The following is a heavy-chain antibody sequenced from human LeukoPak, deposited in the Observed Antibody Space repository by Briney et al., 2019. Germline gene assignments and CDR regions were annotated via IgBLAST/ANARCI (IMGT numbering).Heavy chain of an antibody. CDR2: ISSSSSTI. J-gene: IGHJ3*02. V-gene: IGHV3-48*04. CDR3: ARGVRAWAFDI. Sequence: PGGSLRLSCAASGFTFSSYSMNWVRQAPGKGLEWVSYISSSSSTIYYADSVKGRFTISRDNAKNTLYLQMNSLRAEDTAVYYCARGVRAWAFDIWGQGTMVTVSS. D-gene: IGHD2-8*01. CDR1: GFTFSSYS.